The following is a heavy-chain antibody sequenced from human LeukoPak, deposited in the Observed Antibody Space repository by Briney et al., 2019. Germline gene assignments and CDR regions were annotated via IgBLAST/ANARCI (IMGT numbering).Heavy chain of an antibody. J-gene: IGHJ4*02. CDR1: GFTFSSYG. Sequence: GRSLRLSCAASGFTFSSYGMHWVRQAPGKGLEWVAVIWYDGSNKYYADSVKGRFTISRDNSKNTLYLQMNSLRAEDTAVYYCARDHDPLLFDYWGQGTLVTVSS. CDR2: IWYDGSNK. CDR3: ARDHDPLLFDY. V-gene: IGHV3-33*01.